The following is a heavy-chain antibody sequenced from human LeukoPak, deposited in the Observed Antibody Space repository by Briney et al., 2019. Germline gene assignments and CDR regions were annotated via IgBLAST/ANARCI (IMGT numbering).Heavy chain of an antibody. CDR3: AGEASGGRKQGWFDP. V-gene: IGHV1-8*03. Sequence: ASVKVSCKASGYTFTSYDINWVRQATGQGLEWMGWMNPNSGNTGYAQKFQGRVTITRNTSISTAYMELSSLRSEDTAVYYCAGEASGGRKQGWFDPWGQGTLVTVSS. CDR2: MNPNSGNT. J-gene: IGHJ5*02. D-gene: IGHD2-15*01. CDR1: GYTFTSYD.